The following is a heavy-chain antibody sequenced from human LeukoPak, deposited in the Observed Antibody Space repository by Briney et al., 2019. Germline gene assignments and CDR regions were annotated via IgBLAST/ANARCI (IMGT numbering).Heavy chain of an antibody. J-gene: IGHJ4*02. Sequence: ASVRVSCKASGYTLTGYYLHWVRQAPGQRLEWMSWINPNTGATHSAQTFQGRITMTRDTSISTPYMDLSRLRSDDTAVYYCARDRVGSGWPRPYYFEVWGQGTLVTVSS. CDR1: GYTLTGYY. V-gene: IGHV1-2*02. CDR2: INPNTGAT. CDR3: ARDRVGSGWPRPYYFEV. D-gene: IGHD6-19*01.